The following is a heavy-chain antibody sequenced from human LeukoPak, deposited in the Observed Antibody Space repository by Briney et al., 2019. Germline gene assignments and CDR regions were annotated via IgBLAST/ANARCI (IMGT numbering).Heavy chain of an antibody. Sequence: GGSLRLSCAASGFTFSSYEMNWVRQAPGKGLEWVSYIGRSGSTINYADSVKGRFTISRDNAKNSLYLQMNSLRAEDTAVYYCARLALRESSSWYYWFDPWGQGTLVTVSS. CDR1: GFTFSSYE. CDR2: IGRSGSTI. D-gene: IGHD6-13*01. J-gene: IGHJ5*02. V-gene: IGHV3-48*03. CDR3: ARLALRESSSWYYWFDP.